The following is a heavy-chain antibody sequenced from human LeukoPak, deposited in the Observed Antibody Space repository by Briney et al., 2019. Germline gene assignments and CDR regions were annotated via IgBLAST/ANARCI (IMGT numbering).Heavy chain of an antibody. CDR1: GYTFTGYY. V-gene: IGHV1-2*02. J-gene: IGHJ4*02. CDR2: INPNRGGT. Sequence: GASVKVSCKASGYTFTGYYMHWVRQAPGQGLEWMGWINPNRGGTNYAQKFQGRVTMTRDTSISTAYMELSRLRSDDTAVYYCARLANWEKYYFDYWGQGTLVTVSS. CDR3: ARLANWEKYYFDY. D-gene: IGHD7-27*01.